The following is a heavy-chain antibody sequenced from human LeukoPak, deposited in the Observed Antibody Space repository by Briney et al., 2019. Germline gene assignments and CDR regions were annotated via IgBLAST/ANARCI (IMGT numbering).Heavy chain of an antibody. V-gene: IGHV5-51*01. D-gene: IGHD3-22*01. J-gene: IGHJ3*02. CDR1: GYSFTSYW. Sequence: GESLKISCKGSGYSFTSYWIGWVRQMPGKGLEWMGIIYPGDSDTRYSPSFQGQVTISADKSINTAYLQWSSLKASDTAMYYCARPRDYDSSGYYYSGHAFDIWGQGTMVTVSS. CDR3: ARPRDYDSSGYYYSGHAFDI. CDR2: IYPGDSDT.